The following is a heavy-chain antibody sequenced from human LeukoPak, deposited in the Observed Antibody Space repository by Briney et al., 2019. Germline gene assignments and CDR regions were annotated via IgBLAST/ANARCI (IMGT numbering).Heavy chain of an antibody. Sequence: GGSLRLSCAASGFTVSSNYMSWVRQAPGKGLEWVSVIYSGGSTYYADSAKGRFTISRDNSKNTLYLQMNSLRAEDTAVYYCARAGYSSGPDYWGQGTLVTVSS. CDR3: ARAGYSSGPDY. J-gene: IGHJ4*02. CDR1: GFTVSSNY. V-gene: IGHV3-53*01. D-gene: IGHD6-19*01. CDR2: IYSGGST.